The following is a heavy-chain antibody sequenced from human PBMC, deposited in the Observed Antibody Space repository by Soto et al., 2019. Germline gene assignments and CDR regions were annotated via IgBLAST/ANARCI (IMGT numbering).Heavy chain of an antibody. D-gene: IGHD3-3*01. CDR1: GYTFTSYG. J-gene: IGHJ3*02. CDR2: ISAYNGNT. Sequence: GASVKVSCKASGYTFTSYGISWVRQAPGQGLEWMGWISAYNGNTNYAQKLQGRVTMTTDTSTSTAYMELRSLRSDDTAVYYCARDRRFLEWSSRANAFDIWGQGTMVTVS. V-gene: IGHV1-18*01. CDR3: ARDRRFLEWSSRANAFDI.